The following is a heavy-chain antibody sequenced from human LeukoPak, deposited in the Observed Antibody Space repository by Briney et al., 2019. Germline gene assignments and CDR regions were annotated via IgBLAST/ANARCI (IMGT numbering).Heavy chain of an antibody. CDR1: GYSFSNFW. CDR2: VYPGDSED. Sequence: GESLRISCKASGYSFSNFWIGWVRQLPGKGLEWMGLVYPGDSEDRISPSFQGQVTISADKSISTAYLQWNSLKASDTAMYYCARLGYDFWSGYYTTPFYFDYWGQGTLVTVSS. J-gene: IGHJ4*02. V-gene: IGHV5-51*01. CDR3: ARLGYDFWSGYYTTPFYFDY. D-gene: IGHD3-3*01.